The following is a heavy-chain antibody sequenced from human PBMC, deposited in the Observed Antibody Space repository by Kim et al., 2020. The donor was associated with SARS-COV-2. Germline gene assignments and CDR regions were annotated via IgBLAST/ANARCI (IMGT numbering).Heavy chain of an antibody. J-gene: IGHJ4*02. CDR3: AKDLGAESRTTRPVLWFGELYLDY. Sequence: GSLRLSCAASGFTFSSYAMSWVRQAPGKGLEWVSAVSGCGGSTYYADSVKGRFTISRDNSKNKLYLQMNSLRAEDTAVYYCAKDLGAESRTTRPVLWFGELYLDYWGQGTLVTVSS. CDR2: VSGCGGST. CDR1: GFTFSSYA. D-gene: IGHD3-10*01. V-gene: IGHV3-23*01.